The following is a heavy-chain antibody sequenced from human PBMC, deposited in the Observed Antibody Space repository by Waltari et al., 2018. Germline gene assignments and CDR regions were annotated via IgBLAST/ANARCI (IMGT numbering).Heavy chain of an antibody. Sequence: QVHLQQWGAGLLKASETLSLTCAVDGGSFSGYYWSWVRPPPGKGLEWIGEINHAGNTNFNPSLKSRVVISEDTSKSQFYLKLTFVTAADTGVYYCARLEDCSGGNCYSANNHPVDVWGQGTSVTVSS. D-gene: IGHD2-15*01. V-gene: IGHV4-34*01. J-gene: IGHJ6*02. CDR1: GGSFSGYY. CDR2: INHAGNT. CDR3: ARLEDCSGGNCYSANNHPVDV.